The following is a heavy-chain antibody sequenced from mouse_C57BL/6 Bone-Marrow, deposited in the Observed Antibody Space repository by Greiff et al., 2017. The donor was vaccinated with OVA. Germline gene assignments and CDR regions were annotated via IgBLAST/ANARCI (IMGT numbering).Heavy chain of an antibody. CDR2: IRSKSNNYAT. CDR1: GFSFNTYA. CDR3: VRHGKLPFDY. V-gene: IGHV10-1*01. J-gene: IGHJ2*01. Sequence: VQLQQSGGGLVQPKGSLKLSCAASGFSFNTYAMNWVRQAPGKGLEWVARIRSKSNNYATYYADSVKDRFTISRDDSESMLYLQMNNLKTEDTAMYYCVRHGKLPFDYWGQGTTLTVSS.